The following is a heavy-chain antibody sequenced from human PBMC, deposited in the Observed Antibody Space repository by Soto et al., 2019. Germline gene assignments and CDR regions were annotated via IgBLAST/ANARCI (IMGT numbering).Heavy chain of an antibody. D-gene: IGHD2-21*02. Sequence: SETLSLTCAVYGASLSDNYCNWLRQPPGKGLEWIGEINHSGNTNYNPSLRSRATISIDTSKNQLSLNLRSVSAADTAVYYCARGRGDFDAWGQGTPVTVSS. CDR3: ARGRGDFDA. CDR1: GASLSDNY. V-gene: IGHV4-34*01. CDR2: INHSGNT. J-gene: IGHJ5*02.